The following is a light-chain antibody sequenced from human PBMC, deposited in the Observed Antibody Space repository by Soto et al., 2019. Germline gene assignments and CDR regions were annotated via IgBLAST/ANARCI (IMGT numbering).Light chain of an antibody. CDR3: QQYNNWPIT. CDR1: QSVSSN. CDR2: DVS. Sequence: EIVMTQSPATLSVSPGERATLSCWASQSVSSNLAWYQQKPGQAPRLLIYDVSTRATGIPTRFSGSGSGTEFTLTISSLQSEAFAAYYCQQYNNWPITFGGGTKVDIK. J-gene: IGKJ4*01. V-gene: IGKV3D-15*01.